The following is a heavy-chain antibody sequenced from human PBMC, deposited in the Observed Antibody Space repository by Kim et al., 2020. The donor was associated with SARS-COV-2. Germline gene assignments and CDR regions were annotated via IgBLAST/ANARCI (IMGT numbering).Heavy chain of an antibody. CDR1: GFTFSSYA. CDR3: AKEGGETTTDYYGMDV. D-gene: IGHD4-17*01. J-gene: IGHJ6*02. CDR2: ISGSGGST. Sequence: GGSLRLSCAASGFTFSSYAMSWVRQAPGKGLEWVSAISGSGGSTYYADSVKGRFTISRDNSKNTLYLQMNSLRAEDTAVYYCAKEGGETTTDYYGMDVWGQGTTVTVSS. V-gene: IGHV3-23*01.